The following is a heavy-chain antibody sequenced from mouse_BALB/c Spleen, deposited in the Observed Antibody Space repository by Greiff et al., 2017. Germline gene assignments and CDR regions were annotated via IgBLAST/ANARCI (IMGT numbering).Heavy chain of an antibody. J-gene: IGHJ2*01. D-gene: IGHD2-4*01. Sequence: VKLMESGAELAKPGASVKMSCKASGYTFTSYWMHWVKQRPGQGLEWIGYINPSTGYTEYNQKFKDKATLTADKSSSTAYMQLSSLTSEDSAVYYCARWNDYDGDGGACYWGQGTTLTVSS. V-gene: IGHV1-7*01. CDR2: INPSTGYT. CDR3: ARWNDYDGDGGACY. CDR1: GYTFTSYW.